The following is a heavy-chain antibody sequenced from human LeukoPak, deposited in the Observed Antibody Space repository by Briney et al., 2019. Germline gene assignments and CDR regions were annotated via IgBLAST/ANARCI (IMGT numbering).Heavy chain of an antibody. J-gene: IGHJ6*03. Sequence: PGGSLRLSCEASGFTFSSYAMCWVRQAPGKGLEWVSAIRGSGGNTFYADSVKGRFTISRDNSKNTLFLQMNSLRAEDTAIYYCAKDGLPSATQYFYYYYYMHVWGKGTTVTVSS. CDR3: AKDGLPSATQYFYYYYYMHV. CDR2: IRGSGGNT. D-gene: IGHD2-2*01. V-gene: IGHV3-23*01. CDR1: GFTFSSYA.